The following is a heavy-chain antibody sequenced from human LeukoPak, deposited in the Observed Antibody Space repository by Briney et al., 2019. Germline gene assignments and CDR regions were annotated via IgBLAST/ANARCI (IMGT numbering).Heavy chain of an antibody. CDR2: ISSSSSTI. V-gene: IGHV3-48*01. CDR1: GFTFSTYS. D-gene: IGHD3-22*01. Sequence: GGSLRLSCAASGFTFSTYSMNWVRQAPGKGLQWVSFISSSSSTIYYADSVKGRFTISRDNAKNSLYLQMNSLRAEDTAVYYCARGSTYYDSSGQVPFDYWGQGTLVTVSS. J-gene: IGHJ4*02. CDR3: ARGSTYYDSSGQVPFDY.